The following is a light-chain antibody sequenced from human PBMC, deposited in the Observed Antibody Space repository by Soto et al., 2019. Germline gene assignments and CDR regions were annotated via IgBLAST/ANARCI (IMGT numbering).Light chain of an antibody. Sequence: EIVLTQSPATLSLSPGERATLSCRASQSVSSSYLAWYQQKPGQAPRLLIYGASTRATGIPARFSGSGSGTEFTLTISSLQSEDFAVYYCQQYNNWLITFGQGTKVDIK. CDR3: QQYNNWLIT. CDR2: GAS. V-gene: IGKV3-15*01. J-gene: IGKJ1*01. CDR1: QSVSSSY.